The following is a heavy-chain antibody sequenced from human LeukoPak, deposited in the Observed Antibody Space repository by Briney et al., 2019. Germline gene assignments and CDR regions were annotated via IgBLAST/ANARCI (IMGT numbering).Heavy chain of an antibody. CDR3: ARDQDGGQRAPYFDY. J-gene: IGHJ4*02. V-gene: IGHV3-21*01. CDR2: IRGSSSYI. CDR1: GFTFSRYS. D-gene: IGHD4-23*01. Sequence: GGSLRLSCAASGFTFSRYSMNWVRQAPGKGLEWVSSIRGSSSYIYYADSLKGRFTISRDNAKNSLYLQMNGLRAEDTSVYFRARDQDGGQRAPYFDYWGQGTLVTVSS.